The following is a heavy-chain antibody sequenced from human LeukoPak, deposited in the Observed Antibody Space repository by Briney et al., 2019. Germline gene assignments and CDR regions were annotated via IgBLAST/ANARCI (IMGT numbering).Heavy chain of an antibody. D-gene: IGHD3-10*01. Sequence: GGPLPHPCGASGFPLRRHLMLGLGPAPGRGRVWVSHNSFGGSDTQYAPYVKGRYTVSRDNSKDLLLLQMDGRCADGTAVYYCARDGQFYDTGSFHSDLDSWGEGTLVTVS. CDR2: NSFGGSDT. CDR1: GFPLRRHL. J-gene: IGHJ1*01. V-gene: IGHV3-74*01. CDR3: ARDGQFYDTGSFHSDLDS.